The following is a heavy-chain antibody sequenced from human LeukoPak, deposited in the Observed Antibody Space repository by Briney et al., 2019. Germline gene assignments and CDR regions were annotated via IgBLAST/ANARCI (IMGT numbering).Heavy chain of an antibody. CDR3: AKVKSVTRYYFDY. V-gene: IGHV3-23*01. J-gene: IGHJ4*02. Sequence: GGSLRLSCAASGFSFSSYAMSWVRQAPGKGLEWVSTISGSGGSTYYADSVKGRFTISRDNSKNTLYLQMNSLRAEDTAVYYCAKVKSVTRYYFDYWGQGTLVTVSS. CDR2: ISGSGGST. D-gene: IGHD2-21*02. CDR1: GFSFSSYA.